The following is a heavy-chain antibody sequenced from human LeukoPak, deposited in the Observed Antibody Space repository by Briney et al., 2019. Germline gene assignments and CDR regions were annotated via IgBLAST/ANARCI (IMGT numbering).Heavy chain of an antibody. CDR1: GFTFNNYN. J-gene: IGHJ6*03. D-gene: IGHD5-24*01. CDR2: ITSSGTYI. V-gene: IGHV3-21*01. Sequence: GGSLRLSCATSGFTFNNYNMNWVRQAPGRALEWVSSITSSGTYIFYADSVKGRFTISRDNAKNSLYLQMNSLGPEDTAVYYCASCRDGYYYYMDVWGKGTTVTVSS. CDR3: ASCRDGYYYYMDV.